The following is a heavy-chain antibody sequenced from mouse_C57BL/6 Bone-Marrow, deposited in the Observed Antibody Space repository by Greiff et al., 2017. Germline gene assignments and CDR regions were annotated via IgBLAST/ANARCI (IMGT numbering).Heavy chain of an antibody. CDR3: ARDRDYYGDFDY. J-gene: IGHJ2*01. CDR1: GFTFSSYA. CDR2: ISDGGSYT. V-gene: IGHV5-4*01. Sequence: EVMLVESGGGLVKPGGSLKLSCAASGFTFSSYAMSWVRQTPEKRLEWVATISDGGSYTYYPDNVKGRFTISRDNAKNNLYLQMSHLKSEDTAMYYCARDRDYYGDFDYWGQGTTLTVSS. D-gene: IGHD1-1*01.